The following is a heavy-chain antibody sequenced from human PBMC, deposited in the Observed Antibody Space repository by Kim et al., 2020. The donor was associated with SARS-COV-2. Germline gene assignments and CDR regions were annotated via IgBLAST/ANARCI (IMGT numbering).Heavy chain of an antibody. Sequence: SVKVSCKASGGTFSSYAISWVRQAPGQGLEWMGGIIPIFDTANYAQKFQGRVTSTADESTSTAYMELSSLRSEDTAVYYCARDRGYCSGGSCYDYYYGMDVWGQGTTVTVSS. J-gene: IGHJ6*02. V-gene: IGHV1-69*13. CDR3: ARDRGYCSGGSCYDYYYGMDV. D-gene: IGHD2-15*01. CDR2: IIPIFDTA. CDR1: GGTFSSYA.